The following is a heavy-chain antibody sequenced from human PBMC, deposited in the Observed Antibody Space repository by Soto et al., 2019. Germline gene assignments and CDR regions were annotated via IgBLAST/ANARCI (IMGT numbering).Heavy chain of an antibody. D-gene: IGHD2-2*01. CDR3: ASLAFDIVVVPAATTRNDAFDI. Sequence: GGSLRLSCAASGFTFSSYAMSWVRQAPGKGLEWVSAISGSGGSTYYADSVKGRFTISRDNSKNTLYLQMNSLRAEDTAVYYCASLAFDIVVVPAATTRNDAFDIWGQGTMVTVSS. V-gene: IGHV3-23*01. J-gene: IGHJ3*02. CDR1: GFTFSSYA. CDR2: ISGSGGST.